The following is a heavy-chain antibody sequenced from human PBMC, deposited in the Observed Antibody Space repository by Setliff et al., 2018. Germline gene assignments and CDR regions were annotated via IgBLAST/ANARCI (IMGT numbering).Heavy chain of an antibody. CDR3: ARASSGWYSAYYYYMDV. V-gene: IGHV4-39*07. CDR1: GGSTSNSDYY. Sequence: NPSETLSLTCSVSGGSTSNSDYYWDWIRQPPGKGLEWIGRVYYSGDTYYIPSLLSRVTISLDTSKNQFSLNLTSVTAADTAVYYCARASSGWYSAYYYYMDVWGKGTTVTVSS. D-gene: IGHD6-19*01. CDR2: VYYSGDT. J-gene: IGHJ6*03.